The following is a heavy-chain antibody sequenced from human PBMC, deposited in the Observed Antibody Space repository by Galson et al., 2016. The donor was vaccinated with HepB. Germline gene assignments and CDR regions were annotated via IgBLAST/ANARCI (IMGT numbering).Heavy chain of an antibody. Sequence: SLRLSCAASGFTFSSYSMNWVRQAPGKGLEWVSSISSSSSYIYYADSVKGRFTISRDNAKNSLYLQMNSLRAEDTAKYYCTRVGPSGYFFHYWGQGALVTVSS. D-gene: IGHD3-22*01. J-gene: IGHJ4*02. CDR1: GFTFSSYS. CDR3: TRVGPSGYFFHY. CDR2: ISSSSSYI. V-gene: IGHV3-21*04.